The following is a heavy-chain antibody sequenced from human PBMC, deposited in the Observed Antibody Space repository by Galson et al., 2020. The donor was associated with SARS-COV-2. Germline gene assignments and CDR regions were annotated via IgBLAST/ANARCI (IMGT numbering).Heavy chain of an antibody. CDR1: GDSISTTNW. CDR2: IYHTGST. Sequence: SQTLSLTCAVSGDSISTTNWWSWVRRSPGKGLEWIGEIYHTGSTNYNPSLKSRITISVDKSKNQFSLNLTSVTAADTAVFSCASLRRFSYGYDSWGKGILVTVSS. V-gene: IGHV4-4*02. CDR3: ASLRRFSYGYDS. J-gene: IGHJ4*02. D-gene: IGHD3-16*01.